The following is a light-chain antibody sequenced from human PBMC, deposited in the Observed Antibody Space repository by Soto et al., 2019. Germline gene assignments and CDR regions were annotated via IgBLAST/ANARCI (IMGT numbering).Light chain of an antibody. Sequence: EIVLTQSPATLSLSPGERATLSCRASQSVSSSLAWYQQKPGQAPRLLIYDASNRSTGIPARFSGSGSGTDFTLTISSLEPEDWAVYYCQPRSNWPPITFGQGTRLEMK. V-gene: IGKV3-11*01. CDR1: QSVSSS. CDR3: QPRSNWPPIT. J-gene: IGKJ5*01. CDR2: DAS.